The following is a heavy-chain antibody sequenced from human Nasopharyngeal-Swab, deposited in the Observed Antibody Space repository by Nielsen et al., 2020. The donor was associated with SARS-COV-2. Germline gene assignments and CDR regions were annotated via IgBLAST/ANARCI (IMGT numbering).Heavy chain of an antibody. D-gene: IGHD1-7*01. Sequence: ASVKVSCKASEYTFTSYYLHWVRQAPGQGLEWMGIINPTDGSTSYAQKIEGRVTMTRVTSTSTVYMELNSLRSEDTAVYYCAIVLPFRITGTSGMDVWGQGTTVTVSS. CDR2: INPTDGST. J-gene: IGHJ6*02. V-gene: IGHV1-46*01. CDR3: AIVLPFRITGTSGMDV. CDR1: EYTFTSYY.